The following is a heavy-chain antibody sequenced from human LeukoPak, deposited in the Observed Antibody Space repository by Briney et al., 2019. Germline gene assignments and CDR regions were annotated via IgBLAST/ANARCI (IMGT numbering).Heavy chain of an antibody. Sequence: SETLSLTCTVSGGSISSGGYYWSWIRQPPGKGLEWIGEIYHSGSTNYNPSLKSRVTISVDKSKNQFSLKLSSVTAADTAVYYCARGSTTVINRPFDYWGQGTLVPVSS. V-gene: IGHV4-30-2*01. CDR2: IYHSGST. J-gene: IGHJ4*02. CDR1: GGSISSGGYY. D-gene: IGHD4-23*01. CDR3: ARGSTTVINRPFDY.